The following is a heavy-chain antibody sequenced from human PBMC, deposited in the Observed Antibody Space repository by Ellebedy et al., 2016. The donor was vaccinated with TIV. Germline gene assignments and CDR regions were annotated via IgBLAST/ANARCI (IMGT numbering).Heavy chain of an antibody. V-gene: IGHV3-33*06. Sequence: PGGSLRLSCAASGITFSRSGMHWVRQAQGKGLDWVAIIWYDGSIQYYADSVKGRFTISRDNSKNTLYLQMSSLRDEDTAVYYCTKRGVAWAAFDIWGPGTLVTVSS. CDR3: TKRGVAWAAFDI. CDR1: GITFSRSG. CDR2: IWYDGSIQ. J-gene: IGHJ3*02. D-gene: IGHD7-27*01.